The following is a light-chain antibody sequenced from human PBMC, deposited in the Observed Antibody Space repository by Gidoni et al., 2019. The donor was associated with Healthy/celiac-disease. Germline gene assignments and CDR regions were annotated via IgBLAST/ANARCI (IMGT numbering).Light chain of an antibody. Sequence: EIVLTQSPATLSLSPGERATLSCRASQSVSSYLAWYQQKPGQAPRLLIYDAFNSATGIPARVSGSGSGTDFTITISSLEPEDCAVYYCQQRSNWWTFGQGTKVEIK. CDR3: QQRSNWWT. V-gene: IGKV3-11*01. CDR2: DAF. J-gene: IGKJ1*01. CDR1: QSVSSY.